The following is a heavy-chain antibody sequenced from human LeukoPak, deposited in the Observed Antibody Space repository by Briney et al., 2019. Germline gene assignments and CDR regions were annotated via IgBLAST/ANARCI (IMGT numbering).Heavy chain of an antibody. CDR1: GFTFSNYD. CDR2: ISYDGSNK. Sequence: AGGSLRLSCAASGFTFSNYDMHWVRQAPGKGLEWVAVISYDGSNKYYADSVKGRFTISRDNSKNTLYLQMNSLRAEDTAVYYCARPLSQDYDILTGEARALDYWGQGTLVTVSS. D-gene: IGHD3-9*01. V-gene: IGHV3-30*19. CDR3: ARPLSQDYDILTGEARALDY. J-gene: IGHJ4*02.